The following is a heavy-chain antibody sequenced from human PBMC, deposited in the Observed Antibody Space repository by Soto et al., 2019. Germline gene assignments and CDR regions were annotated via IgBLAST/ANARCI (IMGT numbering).Heavy chain of an antibody. V-gene: IGHV3-23*01. J-gene: IGHJ4*02. CDR3: AKDPWIQLWLGTFDY. Sequence: GGSLRLSCAASGFTFSSYAMSWVRQAPGKGLEWVSAISGSGGSTYYADSVKGRFTISRDNSKNTLYLQMNSLRAEDTAVYYCAKDPWIQLWLGTFDYWGQGTLVTVSS. D-gene: IGHD5-18*01. CDR1: GFTFSSYA. CDR2: ISGSGGST.